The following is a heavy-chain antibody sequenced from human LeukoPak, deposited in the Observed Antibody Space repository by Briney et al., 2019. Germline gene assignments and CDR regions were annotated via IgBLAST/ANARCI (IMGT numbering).Heavy chain of an antibody. CDR2: IVVGSGNT. J-gene: IGHJ4*02. D-gene: IGHD3-10*01. CDR1: GFTFTSST. Sequence: SVKVSCKASGFTFTSSTIQWVRQARGQRLEWIGWIVVGSGNTNYAQKFQERVIITRDMSTTTVYMELSSLRSEDTAVYYCAGTPWFGELTLDYWGQGTLVTVP. V-gene: IGHV1-58*02. CDR3: AGTPWFGELTLDY.